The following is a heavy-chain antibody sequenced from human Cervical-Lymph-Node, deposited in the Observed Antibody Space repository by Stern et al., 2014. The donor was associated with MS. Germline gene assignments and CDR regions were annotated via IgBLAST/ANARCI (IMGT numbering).Heavy chain of an antibody. CDR2: IYPVDYEN. Sequence: EVQLVQSGAELIRPGESLKISCKGSGYKFSIYWIAWVRQMPGKGLEWMGVIYPVDYENRYSQSFQGQVTMSADKSTSTAYLQWSSLNASDTAMYFCARQTTAWASDVWGQGTLVTVSS. CDR1: GYKFSIYW. D-gene: IGHD1-14*01. V-gene: IGHV5-51*01. J-gene: IGHJ4*02. CDR3: ARQTTAWASDV.